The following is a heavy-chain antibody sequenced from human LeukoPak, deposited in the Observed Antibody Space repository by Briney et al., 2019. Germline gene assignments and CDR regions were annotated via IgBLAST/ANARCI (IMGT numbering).Heavy chain of an antibody. D-gene: IGHD3-22*01. V-gene: IGHV1-69*13. CDR2: IIPIFGTA. CDR1: GGTFSSYA. Sequence: AASVTVSCKASGGTFSSYAISWVRQAPGQGLEWMGGIIPIFGTANYAQKFQGRVTITADESTSTAYMELSSLRSEDTAVYYCARDGGYYYDSSGVLDYWGQGTLVTVSS. CDR3: ARDGGYYYDSSGVLDY. J-gene: IGHJ4*02.